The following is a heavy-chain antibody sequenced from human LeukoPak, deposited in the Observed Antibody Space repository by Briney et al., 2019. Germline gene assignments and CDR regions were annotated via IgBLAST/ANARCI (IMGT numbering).Heavy chain of an antibody. V-gene: IGHV5-51*01. J-gene: IGHJ5*02. CDR1: GYRFTSYW. D-gene: IGHD4-23*01. Sequence: GGSLEISLQGSGYRFTSYWIGWGRPRPGKGVEWMGIIYPGDSDTRYSPSFQGQVTISADKSISTAYLQWSSLKASDTAMYYCARLDYCGNLNWFDPWGQGTLVTVSS. CDR3: ARLDYCGNLNWFDP. CDR2: IYPGDSDT.